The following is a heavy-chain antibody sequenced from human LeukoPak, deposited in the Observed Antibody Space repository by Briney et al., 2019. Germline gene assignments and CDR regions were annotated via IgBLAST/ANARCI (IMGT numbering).Heavy chain of an antibody. Sequence: PGGSLRLSCAASGFSVSSNYMSWVRQTPGKGLEWVSVIYSGGDTFYADSVKGRFSISRDNSKNTLFLQMNSLRAEDTAVYYCARVFYGSGSYYYWGQGTLDTVSS. J-gene: IGHJ4*02. V-gene: IGHV3-53*01. CDR2: IYSGGDT. D-gene: IGHD3-10*01. CDR1: GFSVSSNY. CDR3: ARVFYGSGSYYY.